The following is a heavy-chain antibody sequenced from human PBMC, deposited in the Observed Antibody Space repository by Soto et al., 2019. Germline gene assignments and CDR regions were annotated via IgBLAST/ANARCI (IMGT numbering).Heavy chain of an antibody. CDR3: ARGWGYYSTDYYYAY. J-gene: IGHJ4*02. D-gene: IGHD3-22*01. Sequence: QVQLVQSGAEVRKPGSSVRVSCKASGGSFNRHTISWVRQAPGQGLDWMGGIIPIFGTANHAQKFQGRVTIIADESTSTVYMELSSLRSDDTAIYYCARGWGYYSTDYYYAYWGQGTLVIVSS. CDR2: IIPIFGTA. V-gene: IGHV1-69*01. CDR1: GGSFNRHT.